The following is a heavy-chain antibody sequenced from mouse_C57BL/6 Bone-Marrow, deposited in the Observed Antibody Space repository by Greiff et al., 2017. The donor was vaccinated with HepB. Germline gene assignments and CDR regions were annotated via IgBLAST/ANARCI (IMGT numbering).Heavy chain of an antibody. V-gene: IGHV1-54*01. CDR1: GYAFTNYL. CDR2: INPGSGGT. J-gene: IGHJ2*01. Sequence: VQLQQSGAELVRPGTSVKVSCKASGYAFTNYLIEWVKQRPGQGLEWIGVINPGSGGTNYNEKFKGKATLTADKSSSTAYTQLSSLTSEDSAVYFCARERYYGSIYYFDYWGQGTTLTVSS. D-gene: IGHD1-1*01. CDR3: ARERYYGSIYYFDY.